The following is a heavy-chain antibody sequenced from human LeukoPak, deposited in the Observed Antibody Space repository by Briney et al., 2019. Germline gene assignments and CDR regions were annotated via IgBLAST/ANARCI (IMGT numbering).Heavy chain of an antibody. J-gene: IGHJ4*02. Sequence: GGSLRLSCAASGFTFSSYAMYWVRQAPGKGLEWVAVIPYDGSNKYYADSVKGRFTISRDNSKNTLYLQMNSLRAEDMAVYYCARGRYDYVWGGYDFDYWGQGTLVTVSS. V-gene: IGHV3-30*07. CDR2: IPYDGSNK. D-gene: IGHD3-16*01. CDR3: ARGRYDYVWGGYDFDY. CDR1: GFTFSSYA.